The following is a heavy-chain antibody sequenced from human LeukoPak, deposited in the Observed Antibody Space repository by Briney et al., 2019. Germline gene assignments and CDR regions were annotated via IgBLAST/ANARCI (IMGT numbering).Heavy chain of an antibody. CDR2: ISFVERMDK. CDR1: GFTSNTYA. Sequence: GGSLRLSCAASGFTSNTYAMHWVRQAPGKGLEWVAFISFVERMDKHYSDSVKGRFTISRDNAKNSLYLQMNSLRAEDTAVYYCARDKIGWDAFDIWGQGTMVTVSS. J-gene: IGHJ3*02. CDR3: ARDKIGWDAFDI. D-gene: IGHD6-19*01. V-gene: IGHV3-30*04.